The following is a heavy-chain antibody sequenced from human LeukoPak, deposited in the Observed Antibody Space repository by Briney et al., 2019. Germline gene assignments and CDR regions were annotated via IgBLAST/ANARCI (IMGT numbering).Heavy chain of an antibody. J-gene: IGHJ4*02. Sequence: GGSLRLSCAASGFTLSSFSMTRVRQAPGKGLEWVSSIIVSGTTYYADSVKGRFTISRDSFRGTLFLQMDSLRVEDTAVYFCAKGSVGNADFASWGQGALVTVSS. CDR2: IIVSGTT. D-gene: IGHD6-25*01. CDR3: AKGSVGNADFAS. V-gene: IGHV3-23*01. CDR1: GFTLSSFS.